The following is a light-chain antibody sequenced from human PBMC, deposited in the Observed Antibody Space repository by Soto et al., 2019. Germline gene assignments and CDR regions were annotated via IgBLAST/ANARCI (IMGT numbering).Light chain of an antibody. V-gene: IGKV3-20*01. J-gene: IGKJ1*01. CDR1: QSVSSSY. CDR3: QQYGSPWT. Sequence: EIVLTQSPGNLSLSPGERATLSCRASQSVSSSYLAWYQQKPGQAPRLLIYGASSRATGIPDRFSGSGSGTDFTLTISRLEPEDFAVYYCQQYGSPWTFGQGTKV. CDR2: GAS.